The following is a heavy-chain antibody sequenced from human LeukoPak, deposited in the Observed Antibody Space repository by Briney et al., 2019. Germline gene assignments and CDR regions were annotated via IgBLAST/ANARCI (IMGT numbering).Heavy chain of an antibody. J-gene: IGHJ6*03. D-gene: IGHD1-26*01. Sequence: GGSLRLSCAASGFTFSSYNMNWVRQAPGKGLEWVSSITSSGTYIYYADSVKGRFTISRDNARNSLSLQMNSLRAEDTAVYYCARDPYSGSYGNEYYYYMDVWGKGTTVTISS. CDR1: GFTFSSYN. CDR2: ITSSGTYI. CDR3: ARDPYSGSYGNEYYYYMDV. V-gene: IGHV3-21*01.